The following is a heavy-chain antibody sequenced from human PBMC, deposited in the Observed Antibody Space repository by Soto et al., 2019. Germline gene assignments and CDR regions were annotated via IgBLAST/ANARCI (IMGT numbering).Heavy chain of an antibody. CDR2: IYYSGST. J-gene: IGHJ4*02. V-gene: IGHV4-59*08. D-gene: IGHD2-15*01. CDR3: ARGSTVAAILFDY. CDR1: GGSISSYY. Sequence: SETLSLTCTVSGGSISSYYWSWVRQPPGKGLEWIGYIYYSGSTNYNPSLKSRVTISVDTSKNQFSLKLSSVTAADTAVYYCARGSTVAAILFDYWGQGTLVTVSS.